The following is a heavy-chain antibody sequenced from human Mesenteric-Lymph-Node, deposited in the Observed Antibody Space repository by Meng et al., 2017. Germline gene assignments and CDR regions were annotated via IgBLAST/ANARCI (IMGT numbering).Heavy chain of an antibody. V-gene: IGHV3-23*01. D-gene: IGHD3-10*01. Sequence: GGSLRLSCAASGFTVKYYAMSWVRQAPGKGLEWVSTIIASGGTTYYTDSVKGRFTISRDNSKNMAYLQMNSLRAEDTALYYCASMVRGDGNYFDYWGQGTLVTVSS. CDR2: IIASGGTT. CDR1: GFTVKYYA. J-gene: IGHJ4*02. CDR3: ASMVRGDGNYFDY.